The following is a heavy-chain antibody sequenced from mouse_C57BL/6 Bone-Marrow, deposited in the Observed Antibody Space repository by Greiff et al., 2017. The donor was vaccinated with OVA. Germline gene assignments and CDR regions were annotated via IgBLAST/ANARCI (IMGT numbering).Heavy chain of an antibody. Sequence: EVQGVESGGGLVKPGGSLKLSCAASGFTFSDYGMHWVRQAPEKGLEWVAYISSGSTTIYYADTVKGRFTISRGNAKNTLSLQMTSLRSEDTAMYYCASCYGSSYPWYFDVWGTGTTVTVSS. CDR1: GFTFSDYG. CDR3: ASCYGSSYPWYFDV. D-gene: IGHD1-1*01. CDR2: ISSGSTTI. V-gene: IGHV5-17*01. J-gene: IGHJ1*03.